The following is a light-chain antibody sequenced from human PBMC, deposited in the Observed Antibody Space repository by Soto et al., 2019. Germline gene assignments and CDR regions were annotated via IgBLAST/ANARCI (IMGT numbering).Light chain of an antibody. Sequence: LSWLPGDRANLSCRASQSVTTNMAWYQQKPGQAHRLLIYGAYNRATGIPDRFSGIGSGTDFTLTIRSLKSEDFAVYYCQKSTNWPQWPFG. CDR2: GAY. V-gene: IGKV3-15*01. CDR3: QKSTNWPQWP. CDR1: QSVTTN. J-gene: IGKJ1*01.